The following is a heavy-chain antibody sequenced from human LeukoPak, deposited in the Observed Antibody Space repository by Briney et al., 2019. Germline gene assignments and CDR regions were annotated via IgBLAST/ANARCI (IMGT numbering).Heavy chain of an antibody. D-gene: IGHD5-12*01. CDR3: AKDHGSGYDFGDY. V-gene: IGHV3-30*18. CDR2: ISHDGSDK. CDR1: GFTFRTYA. Sequence: GGSLRLSCAASGFTFRTYAMHWVRQAPGKGLEWVAVISHDGSDKYYAGSVKGRFTISRENSKNTLYLQMNSLRAEDTAVYFCAKDHGSGYDFGDYWGQGTLVTVSS. J-gene: IGHJ4*02.